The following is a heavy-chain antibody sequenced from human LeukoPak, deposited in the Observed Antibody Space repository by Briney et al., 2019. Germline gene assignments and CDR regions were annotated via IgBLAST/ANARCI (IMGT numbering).Heavy chain of an antibody. CDR2: INYSGST. CDR1: GGSISNYY. Sequence: SETLSLTCTVSGGSISNYYWNYIRQPPGKGLEWIGFINYSGSTNYNPSLKSRVTISVDTSKNQFSLKLSSVTAADTAVYYCASSSGEGWFDPWGQGTLVTVSS. V-gene: IGHV4-59*08. D-gene: IGHD6-25*01. J-gene: IGHJ5*02. CDR3: ASSSGEGWFDP.